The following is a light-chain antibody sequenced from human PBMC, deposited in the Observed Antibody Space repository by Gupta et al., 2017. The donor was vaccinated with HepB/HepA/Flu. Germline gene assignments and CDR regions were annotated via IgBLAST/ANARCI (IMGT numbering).Light chain of an antibody. CDR3: QQYAASPCT. V-gene: IGKV3-20*01. J-gene: IGKJ1*01. CDR1: QPISINF. CDR2: ATS. Sequence: EVLLTQSPGTLSLSPGERGTLSCRASQPISINFLAWYQQIPGQAPRLLFYATSRATDVPDRFSGSWCGTYFTLTIDSLEPEDVAVYYLQQYAASPCTFGQGTKVEIK.